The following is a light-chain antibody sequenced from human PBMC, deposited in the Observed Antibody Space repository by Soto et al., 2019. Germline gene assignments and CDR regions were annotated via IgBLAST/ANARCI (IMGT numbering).Light chain of an antibody. CDR3: SSYTSSSTRV. Sequence: QSALTQPASXXXXXXXXXXXXCTGTSSDVGGYNYVSWYQQHPGKAPKLMIYDVSNRPSGVSNRFSGSKSGNTASLTISGLQAEDEADYYCSSYTSSSTRVFGGGTKLTVL. V-gene: IGLV2-14*01. CDR1: SSDVGGYNY. CDR2: DVS. J-gene: IGLJ2*01.